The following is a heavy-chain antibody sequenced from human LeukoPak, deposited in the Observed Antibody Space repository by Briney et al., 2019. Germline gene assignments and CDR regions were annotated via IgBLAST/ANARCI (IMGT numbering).Heavy chain of an antibody. V-gene: IGHV2-70*04. CDR2: IDWGDDK. J-gene: IGHJ4*02. Sequence: SGPTLVNPTQTLTLTCTFSGFSLSTSGMRVSWIRQPPGKALEWLARIDWGDDKLYSTSLKTRLTISKDTSKNQVVLTMTNMDPVDTATYYCARQDTAMVMDYWGQGTLVTVSS. CDR3: ARQDTAMVMDY. CDR1: GFSLSTSGMR. D-gene: IGHD5-18*01.